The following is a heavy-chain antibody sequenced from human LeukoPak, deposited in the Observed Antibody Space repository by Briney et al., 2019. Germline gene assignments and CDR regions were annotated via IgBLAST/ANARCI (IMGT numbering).Heavy chain of an antibody. D-gene: IGHD3-22*01. CDR2: IYYSGST. J-gene: IGHJ3*02. CDR3: ARGDYYDSSGPLDGAFDI. Sequence: SQTLSLTCTVSGGSISSGGYYWSWIRQHPGKGLEWIGYIYYSGSTYYNPSLKSRVTISVDTSKNQFSLKLSSVTAADTAVYYCARGDYYDSSGPLDGAFDIWGQGTMVTVSS. V-gene: IGHV4-31*03. CDR1: GGSISSGGYY.